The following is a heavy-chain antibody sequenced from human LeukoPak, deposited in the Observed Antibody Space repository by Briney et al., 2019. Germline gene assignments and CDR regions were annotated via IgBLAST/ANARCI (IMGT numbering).Heavy chain of an antibody. J-gene: IGHJ4*02. CDR2: ISGSGGTT. CDR1: GFTFSTYA. D-gene: IGHD2-2*01. CDR3: AKSCCSTSSCYDGFDC. V-gene: IGHV3-23*01. Sequence: GGSLRLSCAASGFTFSTYAMSWVRQAPGKGLEWVSGISGSGGTTYYADSVKGRFTISRDNSKNTLYLQVNSPRAEDTAVYYCAKSCCSTSSCYDGFDCWGQGTLVTVSS.